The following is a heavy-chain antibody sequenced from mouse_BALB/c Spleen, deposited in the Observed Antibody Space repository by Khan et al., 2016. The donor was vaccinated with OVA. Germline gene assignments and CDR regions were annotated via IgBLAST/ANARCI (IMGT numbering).Heavy chain of an antibody. Sequence: EVELVESGGGLVKPGGSLKLSCAASGFTFSTFAMSWVRQTPEKRLEWVATINSDGDYTYYPDNVTGRFTISRGNAKNTLYLQINSLRSEDTAMYYCARSPYGNFAYWGQGTLVTVSA. D-gene: IGHD2-1*01. CDR1: GFTFSTFA. J-gene: IGHJ3*01. CDR3: ARSPYGNFAY. V-gene: IGHV5-9-3*01. CDR2: INSDGDYT.